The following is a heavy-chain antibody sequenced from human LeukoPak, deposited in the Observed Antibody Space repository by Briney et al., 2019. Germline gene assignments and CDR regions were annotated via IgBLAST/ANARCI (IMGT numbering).Heavy chain of an antibody. J-gene: IGHJ4*02. CDR1: GGSISGYY. D-gene: IGHD3-10*01. V-gene: IGHV4-30-4*01. CDR3: ARRYYYGSGYFDY. CDR2: IYYSGST. Sequence: SETLSLTCTVSGGSISGYYWSWIRQPPGKGLEWIGYIYYSGSTYYNPSLKSRVTISVDTSKNQFSLKLSSVTAADTAVYYCARRYYYGSGYFDYWGQGTLVTVSS.